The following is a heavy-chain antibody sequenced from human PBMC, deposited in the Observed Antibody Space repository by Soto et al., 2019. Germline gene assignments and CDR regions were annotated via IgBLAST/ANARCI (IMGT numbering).Heavy chain of an antibody. D-gene: IGHD1-1*01. J-gene: IGHJ4*02. CDR1: GYTFTSYD. CDR2: MNPSTGNS. V-gene: IGHV1-8*01. Sequence: QVQLVQSGAEVRKPGALVKVSCEASGYTFTSYDIYWVRQATGQGLEWMGWMNPSTGNSGYAQKFQGRVTMTSDTSISTAHMELSSLRSEDTAVYYCARRAETNGWNGFGADKYYFDFWGQGTLVTVSS. CDR3: ARRAETNGWNGFGADKYYFDF.